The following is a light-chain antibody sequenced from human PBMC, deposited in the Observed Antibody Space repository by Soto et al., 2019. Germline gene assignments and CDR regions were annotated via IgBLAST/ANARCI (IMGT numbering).Light chain of an antibody. V-gene: IGKV4-1*01. Sequence: DIVMTQSPDSLTVSLGERATINCKSSQSVLYTSNNRNYFAWYQQKPGQPPKLLIYWASTRESGVPDRFSGSVSGTGFTLTISRLEPEDFAVYYCQQYGSSPPWTFGQGTKVDI. J-gene: IGKJ1*01. CDR2: WAS. CDR1: QSVLYTSNNRNY. CDR3: QQYGSSPPWT.